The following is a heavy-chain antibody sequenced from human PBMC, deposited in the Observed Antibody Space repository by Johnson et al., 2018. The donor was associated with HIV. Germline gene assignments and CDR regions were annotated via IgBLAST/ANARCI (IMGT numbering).Heavy chain of an antibody. V-gene: IGHV3-64*01. J-gene: IGHJ3*02. Sequence: VQLVESGGGLVQPGGSLRLSCAASGFTFSSYAMHWVRQAPGKGLEYVSAISSNGGSTYYANSVKGRFTISRHNSKNTLYLQMGSLRAEDMAVYYCARVFYRYSSSSTAAFDIWGQGTMVTVSS. D-gene: IGHD6-6*01. CDR1: GFTFSSYA. CDR3: ARVFYRYSSSSTAAFDI. CDR2: ISSNGGST.